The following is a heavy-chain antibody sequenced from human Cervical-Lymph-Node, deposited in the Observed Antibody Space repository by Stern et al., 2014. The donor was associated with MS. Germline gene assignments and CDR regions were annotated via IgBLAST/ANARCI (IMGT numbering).Heavy chain of an antibody. CDR3: ATSTGYFLLEYYFDY. D-gene: IGHD6-19*01. CDR2: IYPGDSDT. CDR1: GYSFISSW. V-gene: IGHV5-51*01. Sequence: EVQLVQSGAEVKKPGESLKISCQGSGYSFISSWIGWVRQMPGKGLEWMAIIYPGDSDTRYNPSFQGQVTISADKSVSTANLQWSSLKASDTAMYYCATSTGYFLLEYYFDYWGQGTLVTVSS. J-gene: IGHJ4*02.